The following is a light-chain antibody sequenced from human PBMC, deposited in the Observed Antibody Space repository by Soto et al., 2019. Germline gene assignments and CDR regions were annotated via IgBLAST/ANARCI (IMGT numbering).Light chain of an antibody. V-gene: IGKV3-15*01. CDR1: QSVSHN. CDR2: GAS. CDR3: QQYNNWPPLT. Sequence: EIVMTQSPATLSVSPGERATLSCRASQSVSHNLAWYQQKPGQAPRLLISGASTRATGIPARFRGSGSGTEFTLTISSLQSEDFAVYYCQQYNNWPPLTFGGGTKVEIK. J-gene: IGKJ4*01.